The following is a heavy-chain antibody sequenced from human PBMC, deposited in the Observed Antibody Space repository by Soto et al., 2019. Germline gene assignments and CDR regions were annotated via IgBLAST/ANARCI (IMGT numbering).Heavy chain of an antibody. CDR1: GGSISSGDYY. J-gene: IGHJ3*02. CDR2: IYYSVST. D-gene: IGHD6-19*01. Sequence: PSETLSLTCTVSGGSISSGDYYWSWIRQPPGKGLEWIGYIYYSVSTYYNPSLKSRVTISVDTSKNQFSLKLSSVTAADTAVYYCARVEVRSGWYLDAFDIWGQGTMVTVSS. CDR3: ARVEVRSGWYLDAFDI. V-gene: IGHV4-30-4*01.